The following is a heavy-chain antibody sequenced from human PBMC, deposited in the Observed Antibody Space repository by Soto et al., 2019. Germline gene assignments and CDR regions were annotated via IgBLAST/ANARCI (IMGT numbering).Heavy chain of an antibody. J-gene: IGHJ4*02. Sequence: QVQLVESGGGVVQPGRSLRLSCAASGFTFSSYAMHWVRQAPGKGLEWVAVISYDGTNKYYADSVKGRFTISRDNSKNTLYLEMNSLRTEDTAVYYCASRRLSSDGTTPIDYWGQGTLVTVSS. CDR3: ASRRLSSDGTTPIDY. V-gene: IGHV3-30-3*01. CDR2: ISYDGTNK. CDR1: GFTFSSYA. D-gene: IGHD1-1*01.